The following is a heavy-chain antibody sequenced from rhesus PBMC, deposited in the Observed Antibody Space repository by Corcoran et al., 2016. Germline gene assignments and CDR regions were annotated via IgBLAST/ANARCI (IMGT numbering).Heavy chain of an antibody. J-gene: IGHJ4*01. CDR1: GFTFSSYG. D-gene: IGHD3-28*01. CDR2: IYSGGGTT. CDR3: AKLNYDSGYDFDY. Sequence: EVQLVETGGGLVQPGGSLKLSCAASGFTFSSYGMSWVRQAPGKGLEWVSAIYSGGGTTYYADSVKGRFTISRDNSKNTLSLQMNSLRAEDTAVYYCAKLNYDSGYDFDYWGQGVLVTVSS. V-gene: IGHV3S5*01.